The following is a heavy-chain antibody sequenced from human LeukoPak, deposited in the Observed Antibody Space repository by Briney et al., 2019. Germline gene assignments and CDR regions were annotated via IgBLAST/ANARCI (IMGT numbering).Heavy chain of an antibody. Sequence: GASLQISCKGSGSIFTSYWIGWVRQLPGKGLEWMGIIYPGDSDIRYSPSFQGQVTISADKSISTAYLQWSSLKASDTAMYYCARGANSGSYSHFGYWGQGTLVTVSS. D-gene: IGHD1-26*01. V-gene: IGHV5-51*01. J-gene: IGHJ4*02. CDR3: ARGANSGSYSHFGY. CDR1: GSIFTSYW. CDR2: IYPGDSDI.